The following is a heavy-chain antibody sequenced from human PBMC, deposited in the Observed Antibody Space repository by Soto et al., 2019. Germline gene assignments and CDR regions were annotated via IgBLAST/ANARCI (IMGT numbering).Heavy chain of an antibody. CDR3: ARELMVRGVIGYYYYYGMDV. V-gene: IGHV3-48*03. CDR2: ISSSGSTI. D-gene: IGHD3-10*01. J-gene: IGHJ6*02. CDR1: GFTFSSYE. Sequence: GGSLRLSCAASGFTFSSYEMNWVRQAPGKGLEWVSYISSSGSTIYYADSVKGRFTISRDNAKNSLYLQMNSLRAEGTAVYYCARELMVRGVIGYYYYYGMDVWGQGTTVTVSS.